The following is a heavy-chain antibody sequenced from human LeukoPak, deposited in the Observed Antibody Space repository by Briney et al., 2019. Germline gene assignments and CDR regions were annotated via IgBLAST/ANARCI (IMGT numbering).Heavy chain of an antibody. Sequence: PGGSLRLSCAASGFTFSSYSMNWVRQAPGKGPEWVSSISSSSSYIYYADSVKGRFTISRDNAKNSLYLQMNSLRAEDTAVYYCARDRTYSSGYYSDYWGQGTLVTVSS. CDR1: GFTFSSYS. J-gene: IGHJ4*02. CDR3: ARDRTYSSGYYSDY. CDR2: ISSSSSYI. V-gene: IGHV3-21*01. D-gene: IGHD3-22*01.